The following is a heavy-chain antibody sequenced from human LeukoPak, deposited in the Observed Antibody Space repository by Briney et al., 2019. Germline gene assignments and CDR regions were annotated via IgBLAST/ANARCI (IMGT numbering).Heavy chain of an antibody. Sequence: GESLKISCKGSGYNFNTYWVAWVRQMPGKGLEWMGIIYPGDSDTRYSPSFQGQVTISADKSISTAYLQWSSLKASDTAMYYCARQTAVVGRDDAFDIWGQGTMVTVSS. CDR3: ARQTAVVGRDDAFDI. D-gene: IGHD4-23*01. CDR2: IYPGDSDT. V-gene: IGHV5-51*01. CDR1: GYNFNTYW. J-gene: IGHJ3*02.